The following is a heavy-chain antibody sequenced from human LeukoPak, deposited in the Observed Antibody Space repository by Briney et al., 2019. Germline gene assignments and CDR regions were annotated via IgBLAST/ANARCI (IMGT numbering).Heavy chain of an antibody. D-gene: IGHD3-3*01. CDR3: ARDGSRAAHDFWSGYSPYFDY. Sequence: GGSLRLSCAASGFHFSSYSMNWVRQAPGKGLEWVSSISSSSSYIYYADSVKGRFTISRDNAKNSLYLQMNSLRAEDTAVYYCARDGSRAAHDFWSGYSPYFDYWGQGTLVTVSS. CDR2: ISSSSSYI. CDR1: GFHFSSYS. J-gene: IGHJ4*02. V-gene: IGHV3-21*01.